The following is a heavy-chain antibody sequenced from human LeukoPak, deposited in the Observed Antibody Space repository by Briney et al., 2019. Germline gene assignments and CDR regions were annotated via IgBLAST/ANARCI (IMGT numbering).Heavy chain of an antibody. D-gene: IGHD3-3*01. V-gene: IGHV3-23*01. J-gene: IGHJ4*02. CDR1: GVSFSDYA. CDR2: ISGRGGST. CDR3: VKGGQRYDFWRFDY. Sequence: PGGSLTLSCAVSGVSFSDYAMNWVRLAPGTGLQWVSSISGRGGSTYYADSVKGRFSISRDNSKNTLSLQMNSLRAEDTALYYCVKGGQRYDFWRFDYWGQGTVVTVSS.